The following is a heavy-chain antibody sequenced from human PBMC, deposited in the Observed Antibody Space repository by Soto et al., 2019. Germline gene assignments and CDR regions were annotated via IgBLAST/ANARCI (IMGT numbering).Heavy chain of an antibody. D-gene: IGHD1-26*01. J-gene: IGHJ3*02. CDR3: ARPRAVGATDAFNI. CDR1: GYSFTKYW. V-gene: IGHV5-51*01. Sequence: GESLKICCKGSGYSFTKYWIAWVRQMPGKGLEWMGIIYPGDSDTRYSPSFQGQVIISVDKSTDTAYVHWISLKASDTAMYYCARPRAVGATDAFNIWGQGTMVNVSS. CDR2: IYPGDSDT.